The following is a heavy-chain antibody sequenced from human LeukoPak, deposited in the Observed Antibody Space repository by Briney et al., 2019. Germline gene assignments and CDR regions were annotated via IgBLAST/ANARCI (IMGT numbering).Heavy chain of an antibody. CDR3: ARAIGGDWGNFDY. Sequence: ASVKVSCKASGYTFTSYGISWVRQAPGQGLEWMGWISAYNGNTNYAQKLQGRVTMTTDTSTSTAYIELRSLRSDDTAVYYCARAIGGDWGNFDYWGQGTLVTVSS. J-gene: IGHJ4*02. D-gene: IGHD1-26*01. CDR2: ISAYNGNT. CDR1: GYTFTSYG. V-gene: IGHV1-18*01.